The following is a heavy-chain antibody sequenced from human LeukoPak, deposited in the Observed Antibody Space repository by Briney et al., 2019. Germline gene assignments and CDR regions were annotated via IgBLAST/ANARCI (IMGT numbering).Heavy chain of an antibody. D-gene: IGHD6-6*01. Sequence: ASVKVSCKASGYTFTSYAMSWVRQAPGQGLEWMGWINTNTGNPTYAQGFTGRFVFSLDTSVSTAYLQISSLKAEDTAVYYCARRDYLYSSSSFFDYWGQGTLVTVSS. CDR2: INTNTGNP. J-gene: IGHJ4*02. CDR1: GYTFTSYA. V-gene: IGHV7-4-1*02. CDR3: ARRDYLYSSSSFFDY.